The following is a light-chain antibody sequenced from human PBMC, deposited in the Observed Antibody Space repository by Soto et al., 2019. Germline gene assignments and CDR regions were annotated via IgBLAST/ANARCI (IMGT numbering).Light chain of an antibody. J-gene: IGLJ3*02. Sequence: QSVLTQPPSASGTPGHRVTISCSGSSSNIGTYTVNWYQQLPGTAPKLLIYSNSQRPSGVPDRFSGSKSGTSASLVISGLRSDDEDDYSCAAWDDSLKGPVFGGGTKLTVL. CDR2: SNS. CDR1: SSNIGTYT. V-gene: IGLV1-44*01. CDR3: AAWDDSLKGPV.